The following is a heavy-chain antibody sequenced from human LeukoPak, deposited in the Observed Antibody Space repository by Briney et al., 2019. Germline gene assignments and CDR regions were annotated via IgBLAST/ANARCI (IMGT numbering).Heavy chain of an antibody. CDR1: GFTFSSYA. Sequence: GGSLRLSCAASGFTFSSYAMSWVCQAPGKGLEWVSAISGSGGSTYYADSVKGRFTISRDNAENSLYLQMNSLRAEDTALYYCARKRPNYFDYWGQGTLVTVSS. V-gene: IGHV3-23*01. CDR2: ISGSGGST. CDR3: ARKRPNYFDY. J-gene: IGHJ4*02.